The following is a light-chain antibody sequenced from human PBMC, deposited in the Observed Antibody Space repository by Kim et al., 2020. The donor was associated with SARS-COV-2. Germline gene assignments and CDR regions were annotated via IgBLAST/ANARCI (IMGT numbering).Light chain of an antibody. Sequence: EIVLSQSPGTLSLSPGERATLPCRASQSVSSNSLAWYQQKPGQAPSLLIYGASSRATGIPDRFGGSGSGTDFTLTINRLEPEDFAVYFCQQYGSSPFTFGGGTKVDIK. CDR1: QSVSSNS. V-gene: IGKV3-20*01. CDR2: GAS. CDR3: QQYGSSPFT. J-gene: IGKJ4*01.